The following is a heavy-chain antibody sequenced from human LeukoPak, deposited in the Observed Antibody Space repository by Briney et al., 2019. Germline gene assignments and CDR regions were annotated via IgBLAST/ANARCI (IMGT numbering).Heavy chain of an antibody. J-gene: IGHJ4*02. CDR3: ARDSNYYSWD. D-gene: IGHD3-10*01. Sequence: GGSLRVSCAASGFTFSSFTMNWVRQAPGKGLQWVSSITGTSRTIQYADSVMGRFTISRDNSKNSLYLQMNSLRAEDTAVYYCARDSNYYSWDWGQGALVTVSS. CDR1: GFTFSSFT. V-gene: IGHV3-21*01. CDR2: ITGTSRTI.